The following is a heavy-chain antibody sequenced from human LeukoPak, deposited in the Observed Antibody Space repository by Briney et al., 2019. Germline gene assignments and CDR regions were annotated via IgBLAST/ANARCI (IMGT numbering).Heavy chain of an antibody. V-gene: IGHV1-2*02. CDR2: INPNSGGT. Sequence: ASVKVSCKASGYTFTGYYMHWVRQAPGQGLEWMGWINPNSGGTNYAQKFQGRVTMTRDTSISTAYMELSRLRSDDTAVYYCARLDDFWSGYKHWGQGTLVTVSS. CDR3: ARLDDFWSGYKH. J-gene: IGHJ4*02. CDR1: GYTFTGYY. D-gene: IGHD3-3*01.